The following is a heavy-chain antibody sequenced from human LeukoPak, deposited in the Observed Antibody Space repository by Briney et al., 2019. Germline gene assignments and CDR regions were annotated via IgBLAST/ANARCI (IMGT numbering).Heavy chain of an antibody. J-gene: IGHJ4*02. CDR2: INHSGST. Sequence: PSETLSLTCAVYGGSFNDYYWSWIRQPPGKGLEWIGEINHSGSTNYNPSLKSRVTISVDTSKNQFSLKLSSVTAADTAVYYCARYSSSWYVLDYWGQGTPVTISS. D-gene: IGHD6-13*01. CDR3: ARYSSSWYVLDY. CDR1: GGSFNDYY. V-gene: IGHV4-34*01.